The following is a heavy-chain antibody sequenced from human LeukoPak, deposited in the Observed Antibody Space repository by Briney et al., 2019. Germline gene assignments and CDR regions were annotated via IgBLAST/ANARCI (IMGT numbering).Heavy chain of an antibody. CDR3: ARSPITIFGVVIIPDAFDI. Sequence: SETLSLTCTVSGGSISSGGHYWSWIRQHPGKGLEWIGYIYYSGSTYYNPSLKSRVTISVDTSKNQFSLKLSSVTAADTAVYYCARSPITIFGVVIIPDAFDIWGQGTMVTVSS. CDR2: IYYSGST. V-gene: IGHV4-31*03. J-gene: IGHJ3*02. CDR1: GGSISSGGHY. D-gene: IGHD3-3*01.